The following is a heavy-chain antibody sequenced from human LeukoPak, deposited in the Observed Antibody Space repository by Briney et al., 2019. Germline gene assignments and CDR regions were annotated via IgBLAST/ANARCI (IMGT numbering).Heavy chain of an antibody. CDR1: GFTFSSYV. J-gene: IGHJ4*02. CDR3: AKRGAEVGQTVAPGDY. Sequence: GGSLRLSCAASGFTFSSYVMSWVRRAPGKGLEWVSSITGSGGSIYYAVSVKGRFTSSRDNSKNTLYLQMSSLRAEDTAVYYCAKRGAEVGQTVAPGDYWGQGTLVTVSS. D-gene: IGHD1-26*01. V-gene: IGHV3-23*01. CDR2: ITGSGGSI.